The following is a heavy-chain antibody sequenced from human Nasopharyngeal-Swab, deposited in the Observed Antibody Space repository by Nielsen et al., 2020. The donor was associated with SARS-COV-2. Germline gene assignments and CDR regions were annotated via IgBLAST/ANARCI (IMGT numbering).Heavy chain of an antibody. D-gene: IGHD1-7*01. J-gene: IGHJ4*02. CDR3: VTAYNGNYYLDY. V-gene: IGHV5-51*01. Sequence: GESLKISCKGSGYSFSSYWIGWVRQMPGKGLEWMGIMYPRDSDTRYSPSFQGQVTISADKSISTAYLQWSSLKASDTAMYYCVTAYNGNYYLDYWGQGTLVTVSS. CDR2: MYPRDSDT. CDR1: GYSFSSYW.